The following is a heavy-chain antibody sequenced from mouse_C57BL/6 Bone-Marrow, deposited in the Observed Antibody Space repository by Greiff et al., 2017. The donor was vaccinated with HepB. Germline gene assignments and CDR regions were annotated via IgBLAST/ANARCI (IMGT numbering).Heavy chain of an antibody. CDR3: ASYGYDGYFDV. Sequence: DVKLQESGPELVKPGASVKMSCKASGYTFTDYNMHWVKQSHGKSLEWIGYINPNNGGTSYNQKFKGKATLTVNKSSSTAYMELRSLTSEDSAVYYCASYGYDGYFDVWGTGTTVTVSS. J-gene: IGHJ1*03. D-gene: IGHD2-2*01. CDR2: INPNNGGT. V-gene: IGHV1-22*01. CDR1: GYTFTDYN.